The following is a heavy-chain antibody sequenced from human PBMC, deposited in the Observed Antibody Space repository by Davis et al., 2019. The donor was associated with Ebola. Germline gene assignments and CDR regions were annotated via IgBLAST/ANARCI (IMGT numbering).Heavy chain of an antibody. CDR1: GFTFSNYA. D-gene: IGHD3-10*01. J-gene: IGHJ4*02. CDR3: ARVPTGSDPRLLWFGELFGY. V-gene: IGHV3-64*01. CDR2: ISSNGYNT. Sequence: GESLKISCATSGFTFSNYAMHWVRQAPGKGLEHVSVISSNGYNTYYANSVKGRFIISRDNSKNTLYLQMGSLRSDDTAVYYCARVPTGSDPRLLWFGELFGYWGQGTLVTVSS.